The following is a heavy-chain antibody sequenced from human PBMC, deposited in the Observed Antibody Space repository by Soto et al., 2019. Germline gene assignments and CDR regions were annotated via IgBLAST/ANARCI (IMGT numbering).Heavy chain of an antibody. CDR3: AKGGGSKDNYDTSGYYVYYYYAMDV. D-gene: IGHD3-22*01. CDR1: GFTFSSYA. J-gene: IGHJ6*01. V-gene: IGHV3-23*01. Sequence: EVQLLESGGGLVQPGGSLRLACGASGFTFSSYAMSWVRQAPGKGLEWVSALSGSGVSTYYADSVKGRFSISRDNSKNKLYLQVKSLRAEETAVYYCAKGGGSKDNYDTSGYYVYYYYAMDVWGEGTTVTVSS. CDR2: LSGSGVST.